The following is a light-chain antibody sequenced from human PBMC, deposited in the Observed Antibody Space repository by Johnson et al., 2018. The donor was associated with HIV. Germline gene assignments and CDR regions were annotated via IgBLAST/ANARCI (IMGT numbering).Light chain of an antibody. J-gene: IGLJ1*01. CDR3: GAWDTILSDGF. V-gene: IGLV1-51*01. CDR2: DNN. CDR1: SSNIGNNY. Sequence: QSVLTQPPSVSAAPGQKVTISCSGSSSNIGNNYVSWYQQLPGTAPKLLIYDNNKRPSGIPDRFSGSKSGTSATLGITGLQTGEEADYYCGAWDTILSDGFFGTGTNVTFL.